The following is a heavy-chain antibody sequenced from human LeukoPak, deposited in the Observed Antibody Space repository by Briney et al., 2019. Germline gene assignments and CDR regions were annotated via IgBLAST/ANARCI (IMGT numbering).Heavy chain of an antibody. D-gene: IGHD2-2*02. CDR3: ARGGDIVVVPAAIDY. CDR1: GFTFSSYS. J-gene: IGHJ4*02. V-gene: IGHV3-21*01. Sequence: GGSLRLSCAASGFTFSSYSMNWVRQAPGKGLEWVSSISSSSSYIYYADSVKGRFTISRDNAKNSLYLQMNSLRAEDTAVYYCARGGDIVVVPAAIDYWGQGTLVTVSS. CDR2: ISSSSSYI.